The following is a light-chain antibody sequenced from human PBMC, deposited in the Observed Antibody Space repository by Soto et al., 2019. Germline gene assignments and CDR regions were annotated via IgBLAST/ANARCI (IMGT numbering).Light chain of an antibody. Sequence: QSVLTQPASVSGSPGQSITISCTGTSSDVGAYNYASWYQQYPGEAPKVIIYDVSHRPAGVSNRFSGSKSGNTASLTISGLQTQDEADYYCSSYTSATTYVFGTGTSHRP. J-gene: IGLJ1*01. CDR2: DVS. CDR3: SSYTSATTYV. V-gene: IGLV2-14*01. CDR1: SSDVGAYNY.